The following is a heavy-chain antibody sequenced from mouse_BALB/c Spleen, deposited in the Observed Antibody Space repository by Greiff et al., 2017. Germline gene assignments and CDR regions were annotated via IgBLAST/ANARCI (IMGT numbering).Heavy chain of an antibody. J-gene: IGHJ4*01. CDR1: GYTFTSSW. D-gene: IGHD3-2*02. CDR3: EREARCRYAMDY. Sequence: QVQLQQSGAELVKPGASVKLSCNASGYTFTSSWMNWVKQRPGRGLEWIGRIGPSDSETPYNHKFKDKATMTVDKSSSTAYIQLSRLTSEDSAVYYYEREARCRYAMDYWGQGTAVTVSS. CDR2: IGPSDSET. V-gene: IGHV1-69*02.